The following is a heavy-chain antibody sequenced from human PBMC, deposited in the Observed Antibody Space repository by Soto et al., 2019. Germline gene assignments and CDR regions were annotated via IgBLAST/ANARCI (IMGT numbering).Heavy chain of an antibody. V-gene: IGHV3-74*01. Sequence: EVQLVESGGGLVQPGGSLRLSCAASGFTFSSYWMHWVRQAPGKGLVWVSRINSDGSSTSYADSVKGRFTISRDNAKETLYLQKNQPGGGEKAGELCVRTSLVVAAATREDYWGQGTLVTVSS. CDR3: VRTSLVVAAATREDY. CDR1: GFTFSSYW. J-gene: IGHJ4*02. D-gene: IGHD2-15*01. CDR2: INSDGSST.